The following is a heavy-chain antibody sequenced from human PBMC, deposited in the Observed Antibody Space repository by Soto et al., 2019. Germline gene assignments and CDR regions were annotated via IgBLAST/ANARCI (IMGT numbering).Heavy chain of an antibody. CDR1: GYTFTNND. Sequence: ASVKVSCKASGYTFTNNDVTWVRQATGQGLEWMGWMNPGNGDTGYAQKFQGRVTMTRNISIATAYMELSSLRSEDTAIYYCARMASFCSLNWFDPWGQGTLVTVSS. V-gene: IGHV1-8*01. J-gene: IGHJ5*02. CDR2: MNPGNGDT. CDR3: ARMASFCSLNWFDP. D-gene: IGHD3-10*02.